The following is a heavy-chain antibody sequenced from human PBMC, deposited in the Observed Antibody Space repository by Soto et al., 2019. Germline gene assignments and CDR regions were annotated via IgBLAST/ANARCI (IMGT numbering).Heavy chain of an antibody. D-gene: IGHD6-13*01. V-gene: IGHV3-21*01. Sequence: PGGSLRLSCAASGFTFRSFTMNWVRQARGKGLEWVSTISSNSAYIDYTDALRCLFTISRDNAKNSLHLQMNSLRAEDTAVYYCTKDASRDSSARGWFDPWGPGTLVTVSS. CDR1: GFTFRSFT. CDR3: TKDASRDSSARGWFDP. CDR2: ISSNSAYI. J-gene: IGHJ5*02.